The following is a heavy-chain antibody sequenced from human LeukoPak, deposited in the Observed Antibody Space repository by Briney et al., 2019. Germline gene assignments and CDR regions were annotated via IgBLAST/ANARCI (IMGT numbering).Heavy chain of an antibody. D-gene: IGHD3-10*01. V-gene: IGHV4-4*07. CDR3: ARVITMVRGDYFDY. J-gene: IGHJ4*02. CDR2: LHTSGST. CDR1: GGSISSYY. Sequence: SETLSLTCTVSGGSISSYYWSWIRQPAGEGLEWIGRLHTSGSTYYNPSLKSRVTISVDTSKNQLSLRLTSVTAADTAVYYCARVITMVRGDYFDYWGQGTLVTVSS.